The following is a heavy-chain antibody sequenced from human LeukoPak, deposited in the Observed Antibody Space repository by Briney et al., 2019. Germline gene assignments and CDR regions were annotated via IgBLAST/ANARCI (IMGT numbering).Heavy chain of an antibody. CDR1: GFTFSSYG. CDR3: AKNLNLVVVPAACPDY. V-gene: IGHV3-30*18. Sequence: GGSLILSCAASGFTFSSYGMHWVRQAPGKGLEWVAVISYDGSNKYYADSVKGRFTISRDNSKNTLYLQMNSLRAEDTAVYYCAKNLNLVVVPAACPDYWGQGTLVTVSS. CDR2: ISYDGSNK. D-gene: IGHD2-2*01. J-gene: IGHJ4*02.